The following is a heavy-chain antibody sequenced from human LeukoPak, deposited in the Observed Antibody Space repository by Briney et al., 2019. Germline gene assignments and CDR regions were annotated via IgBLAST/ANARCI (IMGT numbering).Heavy chain of an antibody. D-gene: IGHD6-19*01. V-gene: IGHV4-39*07. CDR2: VYSSGST. J-gene: IGHJ5*02. CDR1: GDSISRSSYF. CDR3: ARDLGSSGWDR. Sequence: SETLSLTCTVSGDSISRSSYFWAWIRQPPGKGLEWIGSVYSSGSTYYNPSLRSQITISVDTSKNQFSLKLTSVAAADTAMYYCARDLGSSGWDRWGQGTLVTVSS.